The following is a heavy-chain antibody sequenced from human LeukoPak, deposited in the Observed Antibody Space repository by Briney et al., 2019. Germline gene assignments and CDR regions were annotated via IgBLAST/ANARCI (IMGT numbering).Heavy chain of an antibody. J-gene: IGHJ4*02. Sequence: PGGSLRLSCAASGFTFSSYAMSWVRQAPGKGLEWVSAISGSGGSTYYADSVKGRFTISRDNSKNTLYLQMNSLRAEDTAVYYCAKAGDTAMVIDQRYFDYWGQGTLVTVSS. CDR1: GFTFSSYA. CDR2: ISGSGGST. CDR3: AKAGDTAMVIDQRYFDY. V-gene: IGHV3-23*01. D-gene: IGHD5-18*01.